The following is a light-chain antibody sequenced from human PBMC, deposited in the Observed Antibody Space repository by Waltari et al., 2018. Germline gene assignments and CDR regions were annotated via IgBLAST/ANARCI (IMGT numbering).Light chain of an antibody. J-gene: IGLJ2*01. CDR3: QSYDRSLSASI. Sequence: QSVLTQPPSVSGAPGQRVTIPCTGSSSNIGATYGLNWYQHLPGTAPKLLIFGDTKRPSGVPDRFSGSKSGTSASLAITGLQAEDEADYYCQSYDRSLSASIFGGGTKLIVL. V-gene: IGLV1-40*01. CDR2: GDT. CDR1: SSNIGATYG.